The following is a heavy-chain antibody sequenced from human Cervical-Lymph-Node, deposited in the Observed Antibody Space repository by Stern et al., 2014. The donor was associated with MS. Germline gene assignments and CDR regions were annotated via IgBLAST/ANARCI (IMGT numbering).Heavy chain of an antibody. CDR3: ARRVTTVTKNYYHGMDV. V-gene: IGHV1-18*01. CDR2: ISAYNGNT. CDR1: GYTFTSYG. Sequence: VQLVESGAEVKKPGASVKVSCKASGYTFTSYGISWVRQAPGQGLEWMGWISAYNGNTNYAQKLQGRVTMTTDTSTSTAYMELRSLRSDDTAVYYCARRVTTVTKNYYHGMDVWGQGTTVTVSS. D-gene: IGHD4-17*01. J-gene: IGHJ6*02.